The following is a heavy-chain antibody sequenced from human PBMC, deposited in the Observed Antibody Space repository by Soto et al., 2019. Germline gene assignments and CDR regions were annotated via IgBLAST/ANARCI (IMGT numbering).Heavy chain of an antibody. J-gene: IGHJ4*02. CDR3: ARRECSGGPCYFDP. CDR1: GDSISSSNFY. D-gene: IGHD2-15*01. V-gene: IGHV4-39*01. Sequence: QLQLQESGPGLVKPSETLSLTCTVSGDSISSSNFYWGWIRQPPGKGLEWIGSIHYTGTTYYNPSLKSRVIISVDTSKIQFSRKLTSVTAADTAVYYCARRECSGGPCYFDPWGQGSLVTVSS. CDR2: IHYTGTT.